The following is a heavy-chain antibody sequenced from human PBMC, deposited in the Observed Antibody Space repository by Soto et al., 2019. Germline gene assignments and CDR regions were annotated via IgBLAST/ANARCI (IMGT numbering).Heavy chain of an antibody. Sequence: SETLSLTCTVSGGSISSYYWSWIRQPPGKGLEWIGYIYYSGSTNYNPSLKSRVTISVDTSKNQFSLKLSSVTAADTAVYYCARVYWVPAAIFRSPYYFDYWGQGTLVTVSS. D-gene: IGHD2-2*02. V-gene: IGHV4-59*01. J-gene: IGHJ4*02. CDR3: ARVYWVPAAIFRSPYYFDY. CDR1: GGSISSYY. CDR2: IYYSGST.